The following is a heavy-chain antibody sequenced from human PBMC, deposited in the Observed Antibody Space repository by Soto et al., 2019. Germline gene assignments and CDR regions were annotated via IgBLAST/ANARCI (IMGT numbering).Heavy chain of an antibody. V-gene: IGHV1-8*02. D-gene: IGHD6-13*01. CDR3: ARGTLVNYYYYMDV. CDR2: MNPNSGNT. CDR1: GYTFTGYY. Sequence: ASVKVSCKASGYTFTGYYMHWVRQAPGQGLEWMGWMNPNSGNTGYAQKFQGRVTMTRNTSISTAYMELSSLRSEDTAVYYCARGTLVNYYYYMDVWGKGTTVTVSS. J-gene: IGHJ6*03.